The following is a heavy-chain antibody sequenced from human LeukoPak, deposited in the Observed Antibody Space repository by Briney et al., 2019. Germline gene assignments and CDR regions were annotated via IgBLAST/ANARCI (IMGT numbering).Heavy chain of an antibody. Sequence: PGGSLRLSCVASGFTFSGDSMNWVRQAPGKGLEWVSYISGSSSYIYYADSVRGRFTISRDNAKNSLYLQMNSLRAEDTAVYYCARDASGHDLPFDYWGQGTLVTVSS. V-gene: IGHV3-21*01. CDR1: GFTFSGDS. CDR2: ISGSSSYI. D-gene: IGHD6-25*01. J-gene: IGHJ4*02. CDR3: ARDASGHDLPFDY.